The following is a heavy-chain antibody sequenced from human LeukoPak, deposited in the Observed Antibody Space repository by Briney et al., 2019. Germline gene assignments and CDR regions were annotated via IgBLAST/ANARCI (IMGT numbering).Heavy chain of an antibody. Sequence: GGSLRLSCAASGFTVSSNYMSWVRQAPGKGLEWVSVIYSGGSTYYADSVKGRFTISRDNAKNSLYLQMNSLRAEDTAVYYCARTRDTGGMDVWGQGTTVTVSS. CDR2: IYSGGST. J-gene: IGHJ6*02. V-gene: IGHV3-53*01. D-gene: IGHD5-24*01. CDR1: GFTVSSNY. CDR3: ARTRDTGGMDV.